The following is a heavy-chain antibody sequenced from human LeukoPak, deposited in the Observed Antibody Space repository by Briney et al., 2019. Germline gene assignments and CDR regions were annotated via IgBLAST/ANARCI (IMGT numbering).Heavy chain of an antibody. CDR2: IYYSGST. J-gene: IGHJ4*02. V-gene: IGHV4-61*01. CDR1: GYSISSGYY. D-gene: IGHD7-27*01. Sequence: SETLSLTCAVSGYSISSGYYWSWIRQPPGKGLEWIGYIYYSGSTNYNPSLKSRVTISVDTSKNQFSLKLSSVTAADTAVYYCARAPRGLGYFDYWGQGTLVTVSS. CDR3: ARAPRGLGYFDY.